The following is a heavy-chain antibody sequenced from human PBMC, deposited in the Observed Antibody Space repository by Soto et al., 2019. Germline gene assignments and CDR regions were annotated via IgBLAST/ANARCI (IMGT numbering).Heavy chain of an antibody. CDR3: ARIRSGYSGYSYGMDV. CDR1: GFSLSTSGVG. J-gene: IGHJ6*02. Sequence: SGPTLVNPTQTLTLTCTFSGFSLSTSGVGVGWIRQPPGKALEWLALIYWDDDKRYSPSLKTRLTISKDTSKNQVVLTMTNMDPVNTATYYCARIRSGYSGYSYGMDVWGQGTTVTVSS. V-gene: IGHV2-5*02. CDR2: IYWDDDK. D-gene: IGHD5-12*01.